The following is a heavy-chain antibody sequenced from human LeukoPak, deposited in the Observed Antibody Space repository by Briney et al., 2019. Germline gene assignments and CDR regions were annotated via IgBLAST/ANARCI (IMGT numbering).Heavy chain of an antibody. CDR1: GFTFRSFA. CDR3: AKEFDSSGYFDY. D-gene: IGHD3-22*01. J-gene: IGHJ4*02. Sequence: LGESLKISCAASGFTFRSFAMSWVRQAPGKGLEWVSAIGGSGDSTYYPDSVKGRFTISRDNSKNTLYLQMSSLRAEDTAVYYCAKEFDSSGYFDYWGQGTLVTVSS. V-gene: IGHV3-23*01. CDR2: IGGSGDST.